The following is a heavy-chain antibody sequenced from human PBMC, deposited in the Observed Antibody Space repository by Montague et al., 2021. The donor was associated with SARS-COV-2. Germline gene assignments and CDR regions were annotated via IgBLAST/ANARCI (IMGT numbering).Heavy chain of an antibody. CDR2: IYYSGST. Sequence: SETLSLTCTVSGVSISSYYWTWIRQPPGKGLEWIGFIYYSGSTNXNPSLKSRVTISVDTSKNQFSLKLSSVTAADTAVYYCAKQALTRYCTSTTCFGAAFDIWGQGTMATVSS. CDR1: GVSISSYY. V-gene: IGHV4-59*08. CDR3: AKQALTRYCTSTTCFGAAFDI. D-gene: IGHD2-2*01. J-gene: IGHJ3*02.